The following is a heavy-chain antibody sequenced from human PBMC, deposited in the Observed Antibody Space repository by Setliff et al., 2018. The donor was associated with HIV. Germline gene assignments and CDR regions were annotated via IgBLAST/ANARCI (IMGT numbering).Heavy chain of an antibody. CDR3: ARDSRDIVVVIAPEPEPYYYYGMDV. CDR2: FIPMFGST. V-gene: IGHV1-69*13. J-gene: IGHJ6*04. CDR1: GGTFSSHA. Sequence: GASVKVSCKAPGGTFSSHAINWVRQAAGQGLEWMGRFIPMFGSTKYAQKFQGRVTITVDGSTGTAYMELSSLRSEDTAVYYCARDSRDIVVVIAPEPEPYYYYGMDVWGEGTTVTVSS. D-gene: IGHD2-15*01.